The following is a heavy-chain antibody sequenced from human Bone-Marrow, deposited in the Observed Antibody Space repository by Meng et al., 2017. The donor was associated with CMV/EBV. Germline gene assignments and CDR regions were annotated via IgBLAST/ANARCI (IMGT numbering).Heavy chain of an antibody. J-gene: IGHJ6*02. CDR2: SNAGNGNT. CDR3: AREICSSTSCYYCMDV. V-gene: IGHV1-18*01. D-gene: IGHD2-2*01. Sequence: ASVKVSCKASGYTFTSYGISWVRQAPGQGPEWMGWSNAGNGNTKYSQEFQGRVTITRDTSASTAYMELSSLRSEDTAVYYCAREICSSTSCYYCMDVWGQGTTVTVSS. CDR1: GYTFTSYG.